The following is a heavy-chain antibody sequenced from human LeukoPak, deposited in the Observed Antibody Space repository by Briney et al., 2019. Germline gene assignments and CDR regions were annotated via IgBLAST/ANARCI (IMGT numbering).Heavy chain of an antibody. CDR1: GGTFSSYA. CDR3: AREKSYYYYMDV. J-gene: IGHJ6*03. V-gene: IGHV1-69*05. Sequence: ASVKVSCKASGGTFSSYAISWVRQAPGQGLEWMGGIIPIFGTANYAQKFQGRVTITTDESTSTAYMELSSLRSEDTAVYYCAREKSYYYYMDVWGKGTTVTVSS. CDR2: IIPIFGTA.